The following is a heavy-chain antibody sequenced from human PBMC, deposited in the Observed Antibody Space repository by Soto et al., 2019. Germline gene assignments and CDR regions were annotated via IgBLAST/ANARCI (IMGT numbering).Heavy chain of an antibody. CDR1: SGSISSSNW. Sequence: PSETLSLTCAVSSGSISSSNWWSWVRQPPGKGLEWIGEIYHSGSTNYNPSLKSRVTISVDKSKNQFSLKLSSVTAADTAVYYCARAATDIVVVPAAMVRYYYYMEVWGKGTTVTVSS. CDR2: IYHSGST. J-gene: IGHJ6*03. D-gene: IGHD2-2*01. V-gene: IGHV4-4*02. CDR3: ARAATDIVVVPAAMVRYYYYMEV.